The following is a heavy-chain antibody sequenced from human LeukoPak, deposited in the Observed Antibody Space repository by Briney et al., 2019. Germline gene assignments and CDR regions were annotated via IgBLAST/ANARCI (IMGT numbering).Heavy chain of an antibody. Sequence: GESLKISCRGSGYSFTSYWIGWVRQMPGKGLEWMGIIYPGDSDTRYSPSFQGQVTISADKSISTAYLQWSSLKASDTAMYYCARGYLAAFDAFDIWGQGTMVTVSS. CDR3: ARGYLAAFDAFDI. J-gene: IGHJ3*02. D-gene: IGHD3-22*01. CDR1: GYSFTSYW. CDR2: IYPGDSDT. V-gene: IGHV5-51*01.